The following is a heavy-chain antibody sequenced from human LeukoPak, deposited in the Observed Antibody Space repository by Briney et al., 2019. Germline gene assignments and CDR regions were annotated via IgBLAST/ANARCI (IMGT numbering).Heavy chain of an antibody. CDR3: ARASPPSRFCGGDCYAIDY. CDR2: ISYDASNK. CDR1: GFTFSTSG. D-gene: IGHD2-21*02. J-gene: IGHJ4*02. V-gene: IGHV3-30*03. Sequence: GGSLRLSCAASGFTFSTSGMHWVRQAPGKGLEWVAIISYDASNKYYGDSVKGRFTISRDNSKNTLYLQMNSLRAEDTAVYYCARASPPSRFCGGDCYAIDYWGRGTLVTVSS.